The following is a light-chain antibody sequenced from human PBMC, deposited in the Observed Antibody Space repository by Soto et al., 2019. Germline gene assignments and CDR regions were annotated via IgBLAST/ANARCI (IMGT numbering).Light chain of an antibody. Sequence: EIVLTQSPGTLSLSPGERATLSCRASQSVSSSYLAWYQQKPGQTPRLLIYGASNRATGIPDRFSGSGSGTDFTLTISRLEPEDFAVYYCLQYDTSPFTFGPGTKVDIK. CDR1: QSVSSSY. CDR3: LQYDTSPFT. V-gene: IGKV3-20*01. CDR2: GAS. J-gene: IGKJ3*01.